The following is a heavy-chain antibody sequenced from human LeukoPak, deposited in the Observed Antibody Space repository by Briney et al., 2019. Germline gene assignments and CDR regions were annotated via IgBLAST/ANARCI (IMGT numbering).Heavy chain of an antibody. CDR3: ARESEVTNTIDY. CDR1: GFTFSDYY. Sequence: GGFLRLSCAASGFTFSDYYMSWIRQAPGKGLEWVSYISSSGSTIYYADSVKGRFTISRDNAKNSLYLQMNSLRAEDTAVYYCARESEVTNTIDYWGQGTLVTVSS. CDR2: ISSSGSTI. D-gene: IGHD3-3*01. J-gene: IGHJ4*02. V-gene: IGHV3-11*01.